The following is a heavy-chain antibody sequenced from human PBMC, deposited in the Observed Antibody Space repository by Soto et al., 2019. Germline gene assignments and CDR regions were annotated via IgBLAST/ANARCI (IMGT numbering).Heavy chain of an antibody. CDR2: IYSGGGT. D-gene: IGHD3-3*01. J-gene: IGHJ6*04. V-gene: IGHV3-66*01. Sequence: EVQLVESGGGLVQPGGSLRLSCAVSRFTVSNNYMAWVRQAPGKGLEWVSFIYSGGGTGYADSVRGRFTISRDSSTNTLYLQTNGLRTEESAVYYCARKSDAISFSAGDVWGRGTAVIVSS. CDR3: ARKSDAISFSAGDV. CDR1: RFTVSNNY.